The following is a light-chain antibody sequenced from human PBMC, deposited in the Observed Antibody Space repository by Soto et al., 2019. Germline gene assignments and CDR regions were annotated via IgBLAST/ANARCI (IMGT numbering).Light chain of an antibody. V-gene: IGLV1-40*01. CDR1: SSNIGAGYN. CDR2: GDS. J-gene: IGLJ3*02. Sequence: QSVLTQPPSVSGAPGQRVTISCTGSSSNIGAGYNVHWYLQVPGTAPKLLIYGDSNRPSGVPDRFSGSKSGTSASLAITGLQAEDEADYYCQSYDSSLSGWLFGGGTKVTVL. CDR3: QSYDSSLSGWL.